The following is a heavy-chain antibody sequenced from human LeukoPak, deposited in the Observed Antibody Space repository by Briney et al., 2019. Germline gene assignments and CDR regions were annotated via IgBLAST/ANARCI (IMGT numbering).Heavy chain of an antibody. V-gene: IGHV3-21*01. CDR1: GFTFSSYS. Sequence: GGSQRLSCAASGFTFSSYSMNWVRQAPGKGLEWVSSISSSSSYIYYADSVKGRFTISRDNAKNSLYLQMNSLRAEDTAVYYCARGRTVRGVSNWFDPWGQGTLVTVSS. D-gene: IGHD3-10*01. J-gene: IGHJ5*02. CDR3: ARGRTVRGVSNWFDP. CDR2: ISSSSSYI.